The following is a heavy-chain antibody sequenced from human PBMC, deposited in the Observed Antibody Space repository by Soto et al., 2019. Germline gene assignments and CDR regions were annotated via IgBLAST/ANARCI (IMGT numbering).Heavy chain of an antibody. D-gene: IGHD2-21*02. V-gene: IGHV3-21*03. Sequence: PGGSLRLSCTVSGFYFNNYGINWVRQPPGKGLEWVSSVTKSEYTYYSDSVKGRFTISRDNAKNSLSLQMNSLSAEDTGVYYCAREKTAWPLAYGLEVWGQGTTVTVSS. CDR3: AREKTAWPLAYGLEV. CDR2: VTKSEYT. CDR1: GFYFNNYG. J-gene: IGHJ6*02.